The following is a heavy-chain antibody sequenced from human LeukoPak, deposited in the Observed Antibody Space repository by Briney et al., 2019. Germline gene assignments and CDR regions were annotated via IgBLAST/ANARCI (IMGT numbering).Heavy chain of an antibody. J-gene: IGHJ6*02. CDR3: ARVRTTRPPYCYYGLDV. Sequence: QTLSLTCVISGDSVSSNSAAWNWIRQSPSRGLEWLGRTYYRSKWYNEYAVSVKSRITIDADTSTNQLSLQLNSVTPADAAVYYCARVRTTRPPYCYYGLDVWGQGNTVSVSS. D-gene: IGHD1-1*01. CDR2: TYYRSKWYN. V-gene: IGHV6-1*01. CDR1: GDSVSSNSAA.